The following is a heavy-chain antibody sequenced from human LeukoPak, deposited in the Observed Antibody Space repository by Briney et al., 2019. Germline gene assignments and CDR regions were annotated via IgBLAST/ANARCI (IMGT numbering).Heavy chain of an antibody. J-gene: IGHJ3*02. Sequence: PGGSLRLSCAASGFTFSSYLMSWVRQAPGKGLEWVANIKQDGGEKYYVDSVKGRFTISRDNAKNSLYLQMKSLRAEDTAVYYCARVTYYYDSSGYYRCDAFDIWGEGTMVTVSS. CDR2: IKQDGGEK. V-gene: IGHV3-7*01. CDR3: ARVTYYYDSSGYYRCDAFDI. D-gene: IGHD3-22*01. CDR1: GFTFSSYL.